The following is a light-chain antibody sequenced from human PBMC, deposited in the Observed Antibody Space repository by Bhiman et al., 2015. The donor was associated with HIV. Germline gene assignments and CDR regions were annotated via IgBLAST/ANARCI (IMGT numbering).Light chain of an antibody. J-gene: IGLJ2*01. CDR1: SSDVGGYNY. CDR2: DVS. V-gene: IGLV2-14*03. Sequence: QSALTQPASVSGSPGQSITISCTGTSSDVGGYNYVSWCQQHPGKAPKLMIYDVSNRPSGVSNRFSGSKSGTSASLAISGLRSEDEADYHCAAWDDSLSVPVFGEGTKLTVL. CDR3: AAWDDSLSVPV.